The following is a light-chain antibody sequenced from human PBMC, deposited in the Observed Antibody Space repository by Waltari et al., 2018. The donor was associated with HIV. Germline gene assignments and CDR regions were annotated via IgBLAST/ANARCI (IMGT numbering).Light chain of an antibody. CDR3: QVLNSRSDPAVV. CDR2: DFR. J-gene: IGLJ2*01. CDR1: EIATKD. Sequence: SYVVTQPPSVSVAPGQRATTPCRGAEIATKDVNWYRHKYGKPPMLLLPDFRARPSRIPERFSGSFCGTTTTATLTISRVEAGDEADYYCQVLNSRSDPAVVFGGGTKLTVL. V-gene: IGLV3-21*02.